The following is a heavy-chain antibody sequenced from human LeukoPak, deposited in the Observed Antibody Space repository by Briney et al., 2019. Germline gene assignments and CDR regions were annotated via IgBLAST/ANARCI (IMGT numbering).Heavy chain of an antibody. V-gene: IGHV3-48*03. Sequence: GGSLRLSCAASGFTFSSYEMNWVRQAPGKGLEWISYISSSGGTIYYADSVKGRLTISRDNAKNSVYLQMNSLRAEDTAVYYCARMRPELDYWGQGTLVTVSS. CDR2: ISSSGGTI. CDR1: GFTFSSYE. CDR3: ARMRPELDY. J-gene: IGHJ4*02. D-gene: IGHD6-6*01.